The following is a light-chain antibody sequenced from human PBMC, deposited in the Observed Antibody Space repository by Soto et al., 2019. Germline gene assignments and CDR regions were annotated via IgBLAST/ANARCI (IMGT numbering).Light chain of an antibody. J-gene: IGKJ4*01. Sequence: EKVITQSPPPLSVSPGEKTTPSRRPSQSDADKLAWYQQKPGQAPRLLIYGASTRATGIPARFSGSGSGTEFTLTISSLQTEDFAIYYCQQYNNWPLTLGGGTKVDIK. V-gene: IGKV3-15*01. CDR3: QQYNNWPLT. CDR1: QSDADK. CDR2: GAS.